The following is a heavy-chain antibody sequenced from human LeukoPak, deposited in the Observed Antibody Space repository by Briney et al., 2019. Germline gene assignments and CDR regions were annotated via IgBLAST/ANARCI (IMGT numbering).Heavy chain of an antibody. Sequence: SETLSLTCTVSDGSVSRNYWRWIRQPPGKGLEWIGDIYYSGSTHYNPSLKSRVIISVDTSKNQLSLKLSSVTAADTAVYYCAREAEQWLVAGFMQHWGQGTLVTVSS. CDR1: DGSVSRNY. J-gene: IGHJ1*01. V-gene: IGHV4-59*02. D-gene: IGHD6-19*01. CDR3: AREAEQWLVAGFMQH. CDR2: IYYSGST.